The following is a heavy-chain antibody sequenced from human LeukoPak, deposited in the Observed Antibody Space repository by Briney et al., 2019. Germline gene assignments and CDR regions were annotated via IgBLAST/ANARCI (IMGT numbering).Heavy chain of an antibody. D-gene: IGHD3-10*01. J-gene: IGHJ5*02. V-gene: IGHV4-59*02. Sequence: SETLSLTCTVSGGSVSSYYWNWVRQPPGKGLEWIGNIYYSGSTNYNPSLKSRVTISLDTSKFQFSLRLNSVTAADTAVYYCARADPNASGYFYRFNWFDPWGQGTLVTVSS. CDR1: GGSVSSYY. CDR3: ARADPNASGYFYRFNWFDP. CDR2: IYYSGST.